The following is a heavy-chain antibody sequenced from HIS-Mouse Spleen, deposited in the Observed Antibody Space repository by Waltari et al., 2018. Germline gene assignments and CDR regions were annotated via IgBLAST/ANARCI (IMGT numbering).Heavy chain of an antibody. D-gene: IGHD6-13*01. CDR1: GGSISISSYY. Sequence: QLQLQEAGPGLVKPSETLSLTCTVYGGSISISSYYWGWSRQPPGKGLEWIGSIYYSGSTYYNPSLKSRVTISVDTSKNQFSLKLSSVTAADTAVYYCAREIPYSSSWYDWYFDLWGRGTLVTVSS. J-gene: IGHJ2*01. CDR2: IYYSGST. CDR3: AREIPYSSSWYDWYFDL. V-gene: IGHV4-39*07.